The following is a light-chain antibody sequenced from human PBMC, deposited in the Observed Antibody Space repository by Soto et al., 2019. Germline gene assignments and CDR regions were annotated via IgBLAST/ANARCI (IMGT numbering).Light chain of an antibody. CDR1: GSGIGGYNY. V-gene: IGLV2-14*03. CDR2: DVT. J-gene: IGLJ1*01. Sequence: QSVLTQPASLSGSPGQSITISCTGTGSGIGGYNYVSWYQQHPGKAPKLIIHDVTNRPSGVSDRFFGSKSGNTASLTISGLQAEDEADYYCSSYRASSTTHYVFGTGTKVTVL. CDR3: SSYRASSTTHYV.